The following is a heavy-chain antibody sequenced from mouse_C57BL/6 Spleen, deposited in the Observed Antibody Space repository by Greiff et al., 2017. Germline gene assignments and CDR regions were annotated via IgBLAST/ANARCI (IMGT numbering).Heavy chain of an antibody. Sequence: QVQLQQPGAELVKPGASVKLSCKASGYTFTSYWMHWVKQRPGQGLEWIGMIHPNSGSTNYNEKFKSKATLTVDKSSSTAYMQLSSLTSEDSAVYYCARRGGLHAMDYWGQGTSVTVSS. D-gene: IGHD2-13*01. CDR2: IHPNSGST. CDR3: ARRGGLHAMDY. CDR1: GYTFTSYW. V-gene: IGHV1-64*01. J-gene: IGHJ4*01.